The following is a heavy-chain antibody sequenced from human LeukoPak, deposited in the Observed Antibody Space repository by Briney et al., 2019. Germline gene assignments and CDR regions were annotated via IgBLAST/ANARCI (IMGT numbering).Heavy chain of an antibody. CDR1: GFTVSSNY. J-gene: IGHJ4*02. D-gene: IGHD1-26*01. CDR3: TREVSGSLYFDY. CDR2: IYSGGST. V-gene: IGHV3-53*01. Sequence: PGGSLRLSCAASGFTVSSNYMSWVRQAPGKGLEWVSVIYSGGSTYYADSVEGRFTISRDNAKNTLYLQMNSLRAEDTAVYYCTREVSGSLYFDYWGQGTLVTVSS.